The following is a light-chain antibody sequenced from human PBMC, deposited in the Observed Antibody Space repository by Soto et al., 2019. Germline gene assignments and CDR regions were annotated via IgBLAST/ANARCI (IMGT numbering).Light chain of an antibody. CDR3: QQYGSSPLT. CDR2: GAS. CDR1: QSVTSSC. Sequence: LVSTQSPATLSFSPGERATLSCRASQSVTSSCLAWYQQKPGQAPRLLIYGASSRATGIPDRFSGSGSGTDFTLTISRLQPEDFAVYYCQQYGSSPLTFGGGTKV. V-gene: IGKV3-20*01. J-gene: IGKJ4*01.